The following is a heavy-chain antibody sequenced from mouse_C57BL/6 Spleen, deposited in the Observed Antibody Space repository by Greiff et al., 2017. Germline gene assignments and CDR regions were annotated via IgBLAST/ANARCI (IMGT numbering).Heavy chain of an antibody. Sequence: EVMLVESGGGLVQPGGSMKLSCVASGFTFSNYWMNWVRQSPEKGLEWVAQIRLKSDNYATHYAESVKGRFTISRDDSKSSVYLQMNNLRAEDTGIYYCTAVPVYYDYDGRFAYWGQGTLVTVSA. CDR3: TAVPVYYDYDGRFAY. V-gene: IGHV6-3*01. CDR2: IRLKSDNYAT. CDR1: GFTFSNYW. D-gene: IGHD2-4*01. J-gene: IGHJ3*01.